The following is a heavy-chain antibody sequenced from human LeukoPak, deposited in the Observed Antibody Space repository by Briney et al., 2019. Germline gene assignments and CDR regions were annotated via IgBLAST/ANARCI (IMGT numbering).Heavy chain of an antibody. V-gene: IGHV1-46*01. CDR2: INPSGGST. D-gene: IGHD1-26*01. CDR1: GYTFTSYY. CDR3: ARDSSGGYYFDY. Sequence: ASVSLSCKASGYTFTSYYMHWVRQAPGQGLEWMGIINPSGGSTTYAPKIQGRVTMTRDTSTSTVYMELSSLRSEDTAVYYCARDSSGGYYFDYWGEGT. J-gene: IGHJ4*02.